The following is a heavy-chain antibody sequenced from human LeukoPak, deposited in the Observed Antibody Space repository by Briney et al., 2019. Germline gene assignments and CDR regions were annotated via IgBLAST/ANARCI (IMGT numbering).Heavy chain of an antibody. CDR2: ISSSGSTI. Sequence: KTGGSLRLSCAASGFTFSDYYMSWIRQAPGRGLEWVSYISSSGSTIYYADSVKGRFTISRDNSKNTLYLQMNSLRAEDTAVYYCARERYGDYTFDYWGQGTLVTVSS. CDR1: GFTFSDYY. D-gene: IGHD4-17*01. J-gene: IGHJ4*02. V-gene: IGHV3-11*01. CDR3: ARERYGDYTFDY.